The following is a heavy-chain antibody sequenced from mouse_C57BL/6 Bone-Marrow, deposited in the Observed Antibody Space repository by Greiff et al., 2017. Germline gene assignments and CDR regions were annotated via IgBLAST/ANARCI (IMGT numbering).Heavy chain of an antibody. CDR2: IYPGSGNT. Sequence: QLQQSGAELVGPGASVRLSCRASGYPFPDYYLNWVKQRPGQGLEWIARIYPGSGNTYYNEKFKGKATLTAEKSSSTAYMQLSSLTSEDSAVYFCARSEGAMDYWGQGTSVTVSS. V-gene: IGHV1-76*01. CDR1: GYPFPDYY. CDR3: ARSEGAMDY. J-gene: IGHJ4*01.